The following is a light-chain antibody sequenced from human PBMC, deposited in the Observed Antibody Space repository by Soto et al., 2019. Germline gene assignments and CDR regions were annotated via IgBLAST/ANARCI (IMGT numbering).Light chain of an antibody. V-gene: IGLV2-14*01. Sequence: QSVLTQPASVSGSPGQSITISCTGTSRDVGGYNYVSWYQQHPGKAPKLMIYEVSNRPSGVSNRFSGSKSGNTASLTISGLHAEDEADYYCNSYTSSSTLVFGSGTKLTVL. CDR1: SRDVGGYNY. J-gene: IGLJ1*01. CDR3: NSYTSSSTLV. CDR2: EVS.